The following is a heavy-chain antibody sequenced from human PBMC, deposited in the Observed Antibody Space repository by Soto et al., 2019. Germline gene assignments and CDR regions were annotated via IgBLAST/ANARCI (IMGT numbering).Heavy chain of an antibody. J-gene: IGHJ5*02. V-gene: IGHV4-59*01. CDR3: ASGGNLFDP. CDR1: GGSISNYY. Sequence: SETLSLTCNVSGGSISNYYWTWVRQSPEKGLEWIGYMYYNGNINYNPSLKSRVTISIDTSKNQFSLTLKSVTAADTAVYYCASGGNLFDPWGQGVLVTVSS. CDR2: MYYNGNI. D-gene: IGHD3-16*01.